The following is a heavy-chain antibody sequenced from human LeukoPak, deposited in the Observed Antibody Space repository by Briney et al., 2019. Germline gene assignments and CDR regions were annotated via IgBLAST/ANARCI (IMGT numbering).Heavy chain of an antibody. CDR1: GYTFTSYA. CDR2: INTNTGNP. J-gene: IGHJ3*02. V-gene: IGHV7-4-1*02. D-gene: IGHD3-22*01. CDR3: ARSTVGYYYDSSGYAFDI. Sequence: ASVKVSCKASGYTFTSYAMNWVRQASGQGLEWMGWINTNTGNPTYAQGFTGRFVFSLDTSVSTAYLQISSLKAEDTAVYYCARSTVGYYYDSSGYAFDIWGQGTMVTVSS.